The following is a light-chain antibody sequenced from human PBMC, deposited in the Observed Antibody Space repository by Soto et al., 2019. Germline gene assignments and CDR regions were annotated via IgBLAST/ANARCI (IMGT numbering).Light chain of an antibody. CDR3: AAWDDSLDGFWV. J-gene: IGLJ3*02. Sequence: QSVLTQPPSASGTPGQRVTISCSGSSSSIGSNTVSWYQQFPGTAPKLLIHNNNQRPSGVPDRFSGSKSGTSASLAISGLQSDDEADYYCAAWDDSLDGFWVFGGGTKVTVL. CDR1: SSSIGSNT. CDR2: NNN. V-gene: IGLV1-44*01.